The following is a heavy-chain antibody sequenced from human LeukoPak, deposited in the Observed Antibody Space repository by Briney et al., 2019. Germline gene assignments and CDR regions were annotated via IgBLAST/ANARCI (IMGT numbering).Heavy chain of an antibody. J-gene: IGHJ4*02. CDR1: GFTFSNYG. CDR2: IRYDGSNK. Sequence: QSGGSLRLSCAASGFTFSNYGMHWVRQAPGKGLEWVAFIRYDGSNKSYADSVKGRFTISRDNSKSTLYLQMKSLRAEDTALYYCAKNLENYYDSSPLDYWGQGTLVTVSS. V-gene: IGHV3-30*02. CDR3: AKNLENYYDSSPLDY. D-gene: IGHD3-22*01.